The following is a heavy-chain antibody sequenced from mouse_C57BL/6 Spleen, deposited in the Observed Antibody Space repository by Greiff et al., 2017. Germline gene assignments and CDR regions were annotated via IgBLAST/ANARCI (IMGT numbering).Heavy chain of an antibody. CDR2: IHPNSGST. Sequence: VQLQQPGAELVKPGASVKLSCKASGYTFTSYWMHWVKQRPGQGLEWIGMIHPNSGSTNYNEKFKSKATLTVDKSSSTAYMQLSSLTSEDSAVYYCARWASIDYYAMDYWGQGTSVTVSS. CDR1: GYTFTSYW. CDR3: ARWASIDYYAMDY. D-gene: IGHD6-1*01. J-gene: IGHJ4*01. V-gene: IGHV1-64*01.